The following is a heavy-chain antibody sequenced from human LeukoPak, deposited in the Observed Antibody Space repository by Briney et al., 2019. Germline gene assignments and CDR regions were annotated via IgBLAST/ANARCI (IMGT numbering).Heavy chain of an antibody. CDR3: ARDALAGALGRARFDY. CDR2: ISYDGSNK. V-gene: IGHV3-30*03. D-gene: IGHD1-1*01. CDR1: GFTFSHYG. Sequence: GGSLRLSCAASGFTFSHYGVHWVRQAPGKGLEWVAVISYDGSNKYFADSVKGRFTISRDNSKNTVFLQMNSLRAEDTAVYYCARDALAGALGRARFDYWGQGTLVTVSS. J-gene: IGHJ4*02.